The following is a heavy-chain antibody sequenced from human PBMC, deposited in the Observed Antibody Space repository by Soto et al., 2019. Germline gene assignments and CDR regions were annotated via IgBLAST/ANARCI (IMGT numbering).Heavy chain of an antibody. CDR3: ARDVREYDYVWGSYRYPHTGFDY. CDR2: ISAYNGNT. D-gene: IGHD3-16*02. J-gene: IGHJ4*02. V-gene: IGHV1-18*04. CDR1: GYTFTSYG. Sequence: QVQLVQSGAEVKKPGASVKVSCKASGYTFTSYGISWVRQAPGQGLEWMGGISAYNGNTNYAQKLQGRVTMTTDTSTSTAYMELRSLRSDDTAVYYCARDVREYDYVWGSYRYPHTGFDYWGQGTLVTVSS.